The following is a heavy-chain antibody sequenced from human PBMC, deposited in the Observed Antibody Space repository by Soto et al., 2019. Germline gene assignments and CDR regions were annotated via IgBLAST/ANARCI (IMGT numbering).Heavy chain of an antibody. D-gene: IGHD5-18*01. V-gene: IGHV1-69*01. CDR1: GGTFSSYA. Sequence: QVQLVQSGAEVKKPGSSVKVSCKASGGTFSSYAISWVRQAPGQGLEWMGGIIPIFGTANYAQKCQGRVTITADESTSTAYMGLSSLRSEDTAVYYCARERYSYGNMDVWGQGTTVTVSS. CDR2: IIPIFGTA. CDR3: ARERYSYGNMDV. J-gene: IGHJ6*02.